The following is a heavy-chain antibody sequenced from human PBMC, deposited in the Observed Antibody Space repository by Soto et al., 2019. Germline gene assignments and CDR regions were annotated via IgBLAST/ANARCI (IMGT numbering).Heavy chain of an antibody. CDR2: IGANGSIT. V-gene: IGHV3-23*01. J-gene: IGHJ4*02. CDR1: GFSSSYYA. Sequence: GGSLRLSCAASGFSSSYYAMTWVRQAPGKGLQWVSSIGANGSITYYADSVKGRFTISRDNSKNTLYLQMNSLRAEDTAVYYCAKDEGYSGYEYYFDYWGQGTLVTVSS. CDR3: AKDEGYSGYEYYFDY. D-gene: IGHD5-12*01.